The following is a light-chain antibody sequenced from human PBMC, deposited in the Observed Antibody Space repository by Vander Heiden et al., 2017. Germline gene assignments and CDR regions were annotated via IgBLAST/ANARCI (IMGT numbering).Light chain of an antibody. CDR3: RSYDRRLTGWGV. CDR1: AGYD. J-gene: IGLJ2*01. CDR2: GNS. V-gene: IGLV1-40*01. Sequence: AGYDVHWYQQLPGTAPKLLINGNSNRPSGLPDRLSDSKSGTSASLAITGLQAEDAAMYYCRSYDRRLTGWGVFGGGTKLTVL.